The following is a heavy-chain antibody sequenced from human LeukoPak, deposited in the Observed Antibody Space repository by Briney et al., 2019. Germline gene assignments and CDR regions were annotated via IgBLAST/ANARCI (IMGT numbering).Heavy chain of an antibody. CDR3: ARAMMTMAGRGLGY. J-gene: IGHJ4*02. CDR1: GFSFSDSA. Sequence: GGSLRLSCAASGFSFSDSAMHWVRQASGKGLEWVGRIKSKANSYATAYAASVKGGFTVSRDDSKNTAYLQMNSLKTEDTAVYYCARAMMTMAGRGLGYWGQGTLVTVSS. D-gene: IGHD3-22*01. CDR2: IKSKANSYAT. V-gene: IGHV3-73*01.